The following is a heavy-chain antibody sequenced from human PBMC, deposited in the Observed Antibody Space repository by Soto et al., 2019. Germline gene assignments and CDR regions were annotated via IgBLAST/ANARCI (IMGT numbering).Heavy chain of an antibody. D-gene: IGHD2-2*01. CDR1: GYTFTSHG. Sequence: ASVKVSCKTSGYTFTSHGISWVRQAPGQGLEWMGWISAYNGNTNYAQKLQGRVTMTTDTPTSTAYMELRSLRSDDTAFFFCARTYFSSARCYSAYWGQGTLVTVSS. J-gene: IGHJ4*02. CDR2: ISAYNGNT. CDR3: ARTYFSSARCYSAY. V-gene: IGHV1-18*04.